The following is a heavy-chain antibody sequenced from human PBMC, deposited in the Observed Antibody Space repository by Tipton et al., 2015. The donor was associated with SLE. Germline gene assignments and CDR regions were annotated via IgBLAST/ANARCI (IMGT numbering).Heavy chain of an antibody. CDR2: IYYSGST. J-gene: IGHJ2*01. D-gene: IGHD4-17*01. CDR1: GGSISSYY. V-gene: IGHV4-59*01. CDR3: ARDLRSMTTVTRGFDL. Sequence: TLSLTCTVSGGSISSYYWRWLRQPPGKGLEWIGYIYYSGSTNYNPSLKSRVTISVDTSKNQFSLKLSSVTAADTAVYYCARDLRSMTTVTRGFDLWGRGTLVTVSS.